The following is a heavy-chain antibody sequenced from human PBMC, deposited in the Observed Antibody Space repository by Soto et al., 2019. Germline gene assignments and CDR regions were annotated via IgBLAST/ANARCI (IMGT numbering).Heavy chain of an antibody. V-gene: IGHV1-2*02. CDR3: ARNMDYYYGPGSGNGHGF. CDR2: IKPKFGDT. D-gene: IGHD3-10*01. J-gene: IGHJ6*02. CDR1: GYTFTSYY. Sequence: QVQLVQSGAEMKEPGDSVRVSCEASGYTFTSYYIHWVRQAPGQGLEWMGWIKPKFGDTTYAQDFQGRVSMTRDMSISTVYMDLSRLTSDNTAIYYCARNMDYYYGPGSGNGHGFWGQGTTVTVFS.